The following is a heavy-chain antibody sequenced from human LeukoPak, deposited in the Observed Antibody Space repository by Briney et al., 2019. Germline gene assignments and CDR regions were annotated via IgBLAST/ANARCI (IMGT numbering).Heavy chain of an antibody. D-gene: IGHD5-12*01. Sequence: PGGSLRLSCAASGFTFSSYAMHWVRQAPGKGLEWVAVISYDGSNKYYADSVKGRFTISRDNSKNTLYLQMNSLRAEDTAVYYCARDLGVATIRDAFDIWGQGTMVTVSS. J-gene: IGHJ3*02. CDR1: GFTFSSYA. CDR3: ARDLGVATIRDAFDI. V-gene: IGHV3-30-3*01. CDR2: ISYDGSNK.